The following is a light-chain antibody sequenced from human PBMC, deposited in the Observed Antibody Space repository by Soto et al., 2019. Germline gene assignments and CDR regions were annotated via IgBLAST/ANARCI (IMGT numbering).Light chain of an antibody. CDR3: SSYTSSTTQVV. Sequence: QSALTQPASVSGSPGQSITISCTGTSSDVGGYNYVSWYQQHPGKAPKLMIYDVSNRPSGVSNRFSGSKSGNRASLTISGLQAEDEADYYCSSYTSSTTQVVFGGGTQLTVL. CDR2: DVS. CDR1: SSDVGGYNY. V-gene: IGLV2-14*03. J-gene: IGLJ2*01.